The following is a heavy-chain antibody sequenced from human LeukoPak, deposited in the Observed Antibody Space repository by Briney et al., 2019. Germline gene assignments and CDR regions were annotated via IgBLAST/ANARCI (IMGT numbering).Heavy chain of an antibody. D-gene: IGHD3-10*01. J-gene: IGHJ5*02. V-gene: IGHV1-18*01. Sequence: ASVKVSCKASGYTFTSYGTSWVRQAPGQGLEWMGWISAYNGNTNYAQKLQGRLKMTTDKSTSTAYMELRSLTTDDTAIYYCARDPAVLWFGDNWFDAWGQGTLVTVSS. CDR1: GYTFTSYG. CDR2: ISAYNGNT. CDR3: ARDPAVLWFGDNWFDA.